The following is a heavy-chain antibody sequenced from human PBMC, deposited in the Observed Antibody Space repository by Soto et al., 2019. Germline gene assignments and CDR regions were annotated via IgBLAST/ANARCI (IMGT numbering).Heavy chain of an antibody. CDR3: ARHRAAMVKPQTYYYGMDV. V-gene: IGHV5-51*01. D-gene: IGHD5-18*01. J-gene: IGHJ6*02. Sequence: PGESLKISCKGSGYSFTSYWIGWVRQMPGKGLEWMGIIYPGDSDTRYSPSFQGQVTISADKSISTAYLQWSSLKASDTAMYYCARHRAAMVKPQTYYYGMDVWGQGTTVTVSS. CDR2: IYPGDSDT. CDR1: GYSFTSYW.